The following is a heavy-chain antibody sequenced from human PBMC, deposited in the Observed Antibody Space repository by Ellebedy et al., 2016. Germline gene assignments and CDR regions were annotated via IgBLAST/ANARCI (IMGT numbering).Heavy chain of an antibody. D-gene: IGHD5-18*01. J-gene: IGHJ6*02. CDR2: TYYRSKWYY. Sequence: SQTLSLTCAISGDSVSSNSAAWIWIRQSPSRGLEWLGRTYYRSKWYYDYAVSVKSRISINPDTSKNQFSLQLSSVTPEDTAVYYCVRESTAIDYYHGMDVWGQGTTVTVSS. V-gene: IGHV6-1*01. CDR1: GDSVSSNSAA. CDR3: VRESTAIDYYHGMDV.